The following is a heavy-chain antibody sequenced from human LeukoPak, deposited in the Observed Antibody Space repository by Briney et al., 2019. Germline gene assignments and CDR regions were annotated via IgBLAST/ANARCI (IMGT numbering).Heavy chain of an antibody. D-gene: IGHD2-2*01. Sequence: ASVKVSCKASGYTFTSHGISWVRQAPGQGLEWMGWISAYNGNTNYAQKLQGRVTMTTDTSTSTAYMELRSLRSDDTAVYYCARNLIVVVPAAPPHAFDIWGQGTMVTVSS. CDR1: GYTFTSHG. V-gene: IGHV1-18*01. J-gene: IGHJ3*02. CDR2: ISAYNGNT. CDR3: ARNLIVVVPAAPPHAFDI.